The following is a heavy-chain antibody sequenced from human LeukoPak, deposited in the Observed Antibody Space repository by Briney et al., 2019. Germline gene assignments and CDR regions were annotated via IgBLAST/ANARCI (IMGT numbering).Heavy chain of an antibody. CDR2: INSRGSTT. V-gene: IGHV3-48*03. CDR3: AKVDFDYGDS. CDR1: GFSLSSYY. J-gene: IGHJ4*02. Sequence: GGSLRLSCAASGFSLSSYYMNWVRQAPGKGLEWVSYINSRGSTTYYADSVKGRFTISRDNAKSSLYLQMNSLRVEDTAVYYCAKVDFDYGDSWGQGTLVTVSS. D-gene: IGHD3-9*01.